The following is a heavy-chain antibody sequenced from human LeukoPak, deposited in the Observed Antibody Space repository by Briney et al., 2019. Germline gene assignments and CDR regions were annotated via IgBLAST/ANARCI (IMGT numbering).Heavy chain of an antibody. CDR3: AKVGQRFLEWLTDY. CDR2: ISSSGSTI. J-gene: IGHJ4*02. Sequence: GGSLRLSCAASGFTFSDYYMSWIRQAPGKGLEWVSYISSSGSTIYYADSVKGRFTISRDNAKNSLYLQMNSLRAEDTAVYYCAKVGQRFLEWLTDYWGQGTLVTVSS. D-gene: IGHD3-3*01. CDR1: GFTFSDYY. V-gene: IGHV3-11*04.